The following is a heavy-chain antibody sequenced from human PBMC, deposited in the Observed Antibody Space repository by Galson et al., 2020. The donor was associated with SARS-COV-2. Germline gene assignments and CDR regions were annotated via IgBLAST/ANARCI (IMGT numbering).Heavy chain of an antibody. Sequence: GVSLKISCAASGFTFSDYYMIWIRQAPGKGLVWVSYISSSGSTIYYADSVKGRFTISRDNAKNSLYLQMNSLRAEDTAVYYCARSKMATIYYYYYYMDVWGKGTTVTIAS. CDR2: ISSSGSTI. D-gene: IGHD5-12*01. CDR3: ARSKMATIYYYYYYMDV. V-gene: IGHV3-11*04. J-gene: IGHJ6*03. CDR1: GFTFSDYY.